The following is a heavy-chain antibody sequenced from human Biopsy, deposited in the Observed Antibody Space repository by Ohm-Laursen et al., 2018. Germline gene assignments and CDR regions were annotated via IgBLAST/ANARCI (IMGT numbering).Heavy chain of an antibody. V-gene: IGHV4-59*11. Sequence: SDTLSLTWTVSGGSFTGHYWTWIRQPPGKGLEWIGHISHTGYTSYKSSLKSRVTISLDTSRKHFPLRLSSLTAANTAVYYCARGSNDFGGLYFPRWGQGTLLTVSS. D-gene: IGHD4-23*01. CDR2: ISHTGYT. CDR1: GGSFTGHY. CDR3: ARGSNDFGGLYFPR. J-gene: IGHJ4*02.